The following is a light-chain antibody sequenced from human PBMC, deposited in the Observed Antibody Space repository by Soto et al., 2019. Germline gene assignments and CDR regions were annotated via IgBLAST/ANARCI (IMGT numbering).Light chain of an antibody. CDR2: EVS. CDR1: SSDVGGYNY. J-gene: IGLJ1*01. V-gene: IGLV2-14*01. CDR3: SSYTGSSTYV. Sequence: QSALTQPASVSGSPGRSITISCTGTSSDVGGYNYVSWYQQHPGKAPKLMIYEVSNRPSGVSNRFSGSKSGNTASLTISGLQAEDEADYYCSSYTGSSTYVCGTGTKVTV.